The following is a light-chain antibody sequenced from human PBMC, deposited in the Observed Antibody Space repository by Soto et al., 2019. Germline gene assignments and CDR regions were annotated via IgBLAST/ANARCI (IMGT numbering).Light chain of an antibody. CDR1: SSNIGSNT. J-gene: IGLJ1*01. CDR2: SNN. Sequence: QSVLSHPRSACWTPGHRVTIACSGSSSNIGSNTVNWYQQLPGTAPKLLIYSNNQRPSGVPDRFSGSKSGTSASLAISGLHSEDEADYYCAAWDDSLNGLVFGTGTKVTVL. CDR3: AAWDDSLNGLV. V-gene: IGLV1-44*01.